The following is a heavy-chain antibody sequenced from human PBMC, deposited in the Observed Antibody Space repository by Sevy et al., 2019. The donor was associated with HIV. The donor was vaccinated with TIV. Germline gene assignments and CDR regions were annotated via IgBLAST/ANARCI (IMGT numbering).Heavy chain of an antibody. J-gene: IGHJ4*02. CDR1: GFNFRNSW. Sequence: GGSLRLSCATFGFNFRNSWMAWVRQIPGKGLEFLADIKQDGYETYYVDSVKGRFTISRDNAKNSLHLQMNSLRAEDTAMYFCMRDKEEGASILDYWGQGTPVTVSS. D-gene: IGHD1-26*01. V-gene: IGHV3-7*03. CDR3: MRDKEEGASILDY. CDR2: IKQDGYET.